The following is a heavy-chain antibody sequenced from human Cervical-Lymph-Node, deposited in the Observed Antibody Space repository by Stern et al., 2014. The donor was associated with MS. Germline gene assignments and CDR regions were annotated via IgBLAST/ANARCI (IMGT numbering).Heavy chain of an antibody. CDR1: GFTFSNYG. CDR3: AKKSVGTTGTTTAFDY. V-gene: IGHV3-30*18. D-gene: IGHD1-1*01. Sequence: VQLVESGGGVVQPGTSLRLSCAVSGFTFSNYGMHWVRQAPGKGLEWVAVISYDADFKFYADSVKGRFTISRDTPKNTMYLQLNSLKVEDTAVYFCAKKSVGTTGTTTAFDYWGQGTLVTVSS. J-gene: IGHJ4*02. CDR2: ISYDADFK.